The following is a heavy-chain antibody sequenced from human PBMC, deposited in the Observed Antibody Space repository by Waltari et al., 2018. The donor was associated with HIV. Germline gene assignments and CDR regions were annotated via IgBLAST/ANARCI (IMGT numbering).Heavy chain of an antibody. J-gene: IGHJ4*02. D-gene: IGHD4-17*01. CDR1: GFTFGGYS. Sequence: EVQLVESGGGLVKPGGSLRLSCAASGFTFGGYSMNWVRQAPGEGLEWVSFISSNSTYTSYADSVKGRFTISRDTAQNSLFLQMNSLRAEDTAVYYCARDRSPNYYGDAFDYWGQGTLVTVSS. CDR2: ISSNSTYT. CDR3: ARDRSPNYYGDAFDY. V-gene: IGHV3-21*01.